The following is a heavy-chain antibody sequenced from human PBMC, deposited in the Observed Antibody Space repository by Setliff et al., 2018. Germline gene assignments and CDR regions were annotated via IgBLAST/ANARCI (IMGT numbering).Heavy chain of an antibody. CDR1: GGSISSGGYY. CDR2: IYYSGST. CDR3: ARVNQYSSVWYNYYYGMDV. Sequence: KLSETLSLTCTVSGGSISSGGYYWSWIRQHPGKGLEWIGSIYYSGSTYYNPSLKSRVTISVDTSKNQFSLKLSSVTAADTAVYYCARVNQYSSVWYNYYYGMDVWGQGTTVTVSS. J-gene: IGHJ6*02. V-gene: IGHV4-39*07. D-gene: IGHD6-19*01.